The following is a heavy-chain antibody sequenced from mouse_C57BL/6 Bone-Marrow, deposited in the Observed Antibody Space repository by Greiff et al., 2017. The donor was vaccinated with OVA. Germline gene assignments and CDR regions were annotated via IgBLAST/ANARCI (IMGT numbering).Heavy chain of an antibody. D-gene: IGHD2-5*01. Sequence: QVQLKESGPELVKPGASVKISCKASGYSFTIYYIHWVKQRPGQGLEWIGWIYHGSVNTKYNEKFKGKATLTADTSSSTAYMQLSSLTSEDSAVYYCARSNYGGLAMDYWGQGTSVTVSS. V-gene: IGHV1-66*01. CDR1: GYSFTIYY. J-gene: IGHJ4*01. CDR2: IYHGSVNT. CDR3: ARSNYGGLAMDY.